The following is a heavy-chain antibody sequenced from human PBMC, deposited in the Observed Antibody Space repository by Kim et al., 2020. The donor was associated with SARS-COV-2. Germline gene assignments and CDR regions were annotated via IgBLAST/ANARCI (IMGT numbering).Heavy chain of an antibody. CDR1: GYTFNNYA. D-gene: IGHD3-9*01. Sequence: SVKVSCKASGYTFNNYALNWVRQAPGQGLEWMGGINPIFGTTDYAQKFQGRVTITTDTSKTTYNMVLSRLRSEDTALYCAAGQHYHILSGYFDYWGQGT. V-gene: IGHV1-69*05. CDR2: INPIFGTT. J-gene: IGHJ4*02. CDR3: AGQHYHILSGYFDY.